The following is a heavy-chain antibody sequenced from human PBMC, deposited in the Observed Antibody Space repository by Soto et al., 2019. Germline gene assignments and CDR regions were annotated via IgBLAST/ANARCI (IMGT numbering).Heavy chain of an antibody. J-gene: IGHJ4*02. V-gene: IGHV4-31*03. CDR1: GGSISSAAYY. CDR3: AREYTYGSNFFDC. Sequence: PSETLSVTCTVSGGSISSAAYYWSCIRQHPGKGLEWIGYISHSGSTYYNPSLKSRVIISVDTSKNQFSLSLTSVTAADTAVYYCAREYTYGSNFFDCWGQGALVTVSS. CDR2: ISHSGST. D-gene: IGHD2-2*02.